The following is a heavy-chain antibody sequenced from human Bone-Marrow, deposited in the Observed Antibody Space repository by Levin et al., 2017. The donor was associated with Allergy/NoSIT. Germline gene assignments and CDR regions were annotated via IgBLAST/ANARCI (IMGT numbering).Heavy chain of an antibody. Sequence: GESLKISCKATGYSFSRYDINWVRQATGQGPEWMGWLNPNSGNTVLAQKFQGRVTLTRNTSISTAYLELSSLRDDDTALYFCARGLLLYPHAFDIWGQGTVVTVSS. CDR1: GYSFSRYD. J-gene: IGHJ3*02. D-gene: IGHD2-2*02. V-gene: IGHV1-8*01. CDR2: LNPNSGNT. CDR3: ARGLLLYPHAFDI.